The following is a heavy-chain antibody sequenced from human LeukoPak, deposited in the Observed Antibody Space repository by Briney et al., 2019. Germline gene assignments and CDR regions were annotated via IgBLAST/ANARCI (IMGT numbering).Heavy chain of an antibody. V-gene: IGHV4-4*02. J-gene: IGHJ5*02. CDR3: ARGDTMAAAGTTYNWFDP. CDR1: GGSISSSNW. D-gene: IGHD6-13*01. Sequence: PSGTLSLTCAVSGGSISSSNWWSWVRQPPGKGLEWIGEIYHSGSTNYNPSLKSRVTISVDKSKNQFSLKLSSVTAADTAVYYCARGDTMAAAGTTYNWFDPWGQGTLVTVSS. CDR2: IYHSGST.